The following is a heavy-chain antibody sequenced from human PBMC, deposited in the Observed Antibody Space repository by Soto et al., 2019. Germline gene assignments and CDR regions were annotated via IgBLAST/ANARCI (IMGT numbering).Heavy chain of an antibody. D-gene: IGHD2-15*01. CDR3: ARDDVVVVAATYYGMDV. CDR2: IIPIFGTA. J-gene: IGHJ6*02. V-gene: IGHV1-69*13. Sequence: SVKVSCKASGGTFSSYAISWVRQAPGQGLEWMGGIIPIFGTANYAQKFQGRVTITADESTSTAYMELSSLRSEGTAVYYCARDDVVVVAATYYGMDVWGQGTTVTVSS. CDR1: GGTFSSYA.